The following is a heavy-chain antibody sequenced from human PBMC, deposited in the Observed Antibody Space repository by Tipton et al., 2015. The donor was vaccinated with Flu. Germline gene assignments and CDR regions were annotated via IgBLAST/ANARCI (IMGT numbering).Heavy chain of an antibody. V-gene: IGHV4-38-2*01. Sequence: TLSLTCSVSGYSIRSAYYWGWVRRPPGKGLEWIGTIYHSGTTYYNPSLKSRLTISVDTSKNQFSLRLSSVTAADTAVYYCARSTYHYGSGSSDYWGQGTLVTVSS. J-gene: IGHJ4*02. CDR3: ARSTYHYGSGSSDY. CDR1: GYSIRSAYY. D-gene: IGHD3-10*01. CDR2: IYHSGTT.